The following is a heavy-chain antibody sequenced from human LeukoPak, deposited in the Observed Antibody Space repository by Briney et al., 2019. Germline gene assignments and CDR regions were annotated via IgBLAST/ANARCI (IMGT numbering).Heavy chain of an antibody. CDR2: IIPILGIA. CDR3: ARGCSGGSCYLDY. D-gene: IGHD2-15*01. CDR1: GGTFSSYA. J-gene: IGHJ4*02. V-gene: IGHV1-69*04. Sequence: SVKVSRKASGGTFSSYAISWVRQAPGQGLEWMGRIIPILGIANYAQKFQGRVTITADKSTSTAYMELSSLRSEDTAVYYCARGCSGGSCYLDYWGQGTLVTVSS.